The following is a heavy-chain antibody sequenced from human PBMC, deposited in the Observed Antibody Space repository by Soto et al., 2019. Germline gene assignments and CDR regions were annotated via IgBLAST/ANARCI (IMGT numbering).Heavy chain of an antibody. CDR1: SGSISSSY. V-gene: IGHV4-59*01. CDR2: IYYNGST. J-gene: IGHJ6*02. CDR3: ARGDTAMGGYYYFYYGMDV. Sequence: PSETLSLTCTVSSGSISSSYWSWIRQPPGKGLEWIGYIYYNGSTNCNPSLKSRVTISVDTSKNQFSLKLRSVTAADTAVYYCARGDTAMGGYYYFYYGMDVWGQGTTVT. D-gene: IGHD5-18*01.